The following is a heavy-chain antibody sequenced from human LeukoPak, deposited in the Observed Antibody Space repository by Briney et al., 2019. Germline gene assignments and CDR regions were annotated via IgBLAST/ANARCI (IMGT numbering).Heavy chain of an antibody. V-gene: IGHV4-59*08. CDR3: ARHAEYYDIQIDN. J-gene: IGHJ4*02. D-gene: IGHD3-9*01. CDR1: GGSISSYY. CDR2: IFYSGST. Sequence: PSETLSLTCTVSGGSISSYYWSWIRQPPGKGLEWIGYIFYSGSTNYNPSLKSRVTISVDTSKNQFSLKLSSVTAADTAVYYCARHAEYYDIQIDNWGQGTLVTVSS.